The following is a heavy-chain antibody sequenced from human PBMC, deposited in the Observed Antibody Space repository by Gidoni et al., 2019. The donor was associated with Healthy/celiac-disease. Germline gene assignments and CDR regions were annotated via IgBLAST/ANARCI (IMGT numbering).Heavy chain of an antibody. CDR3: ARDMGDWELLFDY. D-gene: IGHD1-26*01. Sequence: QVQLVESGGGVVQPGRSLRLSCAASGFTFSSYAMHWVRQAPGKGLEWVAVISYDGSNKYYADSVKGRFTISRDNSKNTLYLQMNSLRAEDTAVYYCARDMGDWELLFDYWGQGTLVTVSS. CDR1: GFTFSSYA. V-gene: IGHV3-30-3*01. J-gene: IGHJ4*02. CDR2: ISYDGSNK.